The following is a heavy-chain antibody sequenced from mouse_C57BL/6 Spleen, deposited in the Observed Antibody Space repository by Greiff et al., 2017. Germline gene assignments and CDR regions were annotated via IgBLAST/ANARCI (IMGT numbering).Heavy chain of an antibody. Sequence: EVKLVESGGGLVKPGGSLKLSCAASGFTFSSYAMSWVRQTPEKRLEWVATISDGGSYTYYPDNVKGRFTISRDNAKNNLYRQMSHLKSEDTAMYYCARGLRGFAYWGQGTLVTVSA. CDR2: ISDGGSYT. CDR3: ARGLRGFAY. CDR1: GFTFSSYA. J-gene: IGHJ3*01. D-gene: IGHD1-1*01. V-gene: IGHV5-4*03.